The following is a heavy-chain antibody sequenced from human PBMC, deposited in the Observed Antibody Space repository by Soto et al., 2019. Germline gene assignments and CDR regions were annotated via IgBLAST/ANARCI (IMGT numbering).Heavy chain of an antibody. CDR2: ISATSGIT. Sequence: GGSLILSWAASGFTFSTGAMSWVRQAPGKGLEWVSTISATSGITHYADSVKGRFTISRDNSKNTLYLQMNSLRAEDTAVYYCAKRGELGINPSWFDPWGQGT. CDR3: AKRGELGINPSWFDP. J-gene: IGHJ5*02. D-gene: IGHD1-7*01. V-gene: IGHV3-23*01. CDR1: GFTFSTGA.